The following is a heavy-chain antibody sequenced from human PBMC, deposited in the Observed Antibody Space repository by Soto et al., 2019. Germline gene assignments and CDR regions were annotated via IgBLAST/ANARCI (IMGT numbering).Heavy chain of an antibody. Sequence: PSQRMSVTCTPCSGTINIGDVYWTWIRQQPGKCLEWIGYIYYSGSTDYNPAMKSLVSISVDTSKNQFSLKLSSVTAADTAVYYCARELYGLDIWGQGTMLSVSS. CDR1: SGTINIGDVY. V-gene: IGHV4-31*01. J-gene: IGHJ6*02. CDR2: IYYSGST. CDR3: ARELYGLDI.